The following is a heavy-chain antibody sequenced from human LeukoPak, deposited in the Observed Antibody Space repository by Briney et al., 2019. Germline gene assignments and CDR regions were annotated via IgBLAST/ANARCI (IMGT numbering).Heavy chain of an antibody. CDR1: GFTFSSYS. Sequence: NSGGSLRLSCVASGFTFSSYSMNWVRQAPGKGLEWVSSISSSSSYIYYADSVKGRFTISRDNAKNSLYLQMNSLRAEDTAVYYCARDYGTGFGEEFDYWGQGTLVTVSS. V-gene: IGHV3-21*01. D-gene: IGHD3-10*01. CDR3: ARDYGTGFGEEFDY. J-gene: IGHJ4*02. CDR2: ISSSSSYI.